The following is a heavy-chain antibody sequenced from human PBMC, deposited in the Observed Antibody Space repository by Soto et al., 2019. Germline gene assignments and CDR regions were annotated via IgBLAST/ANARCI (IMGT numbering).Heavy chain of an antibody. CDR1: GYSFTSYW. V-gene: IGHV5-10-1*01. CDR2: IDPSDSYT. D-gene: IGHD3-10*01. CDR3: AIVYYGSGDAPSYYYYYGMDV. Sequence: GESLKISCKGSGYSFTSYWISWVRQMPGKGLEWMGRIDPSDSYTNYSPSFQGHVTISADKSISTAYLQWSSLKASDTAMYYCAIVYYGSGDAPSYYYYYGMDVWGQGTTVTVSS. J-gene: IGHJ6*02.